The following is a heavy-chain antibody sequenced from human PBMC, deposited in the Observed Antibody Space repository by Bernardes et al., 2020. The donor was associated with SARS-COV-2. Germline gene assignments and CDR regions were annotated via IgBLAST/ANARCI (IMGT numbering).Heavy chain of an antibody. CDR3: ARRTGYSSSWYGGYFDY. CDR2: IYYSGST. Sequence: SGSRRLSCTVSCGSISSYDWSWIRPPPGKGLEWIGYIYYSGSTNYNPSLKSRVTISVDTSKNQFSLKLSSVTAADTAVYYCARRTGYSSSWYGGYFDYWGQGTLVTVSS. V-gene: IGHV4-59*08. D-gene: IGHD6-13*01. CDR1: CGSISSYD. J-gene: IGHJ4*02.